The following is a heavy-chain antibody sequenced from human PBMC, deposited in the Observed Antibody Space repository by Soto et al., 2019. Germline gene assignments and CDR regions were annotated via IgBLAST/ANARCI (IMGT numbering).Heavy chain of an antibody. Sequence: PGGSLRLSCAASGFTFNNARMSWVRQAPGKGLDWVGRIDGGKTDFAAPVEGRFTFSRDDSRNTLYLQMNSLRAEDTAVYYCARDDPLLRYFDWLLYRGGVGMDVWGQGTTVTVSS. CDR3: ARDDPLLRYFDWLLYRGGVGMDV. CDR1: GFTFNNAR. D-gene: IGHD3-9*01. V-gene: IGHV3-15*05. CDR2: IDGGKT. J-gene: IGHJ6*02.